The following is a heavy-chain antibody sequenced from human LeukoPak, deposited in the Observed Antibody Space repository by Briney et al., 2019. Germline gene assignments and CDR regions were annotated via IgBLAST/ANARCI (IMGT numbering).Heavy chain of an antibody. Sequence: GGSLRLSCAASGFTFSSYAMTWVRQPPGKGLEWVSTISGSGGRTYYADSVKGRFTISRDDSKNTLYLQMNSLRAEDTAVYYCAYGRGLQRFDYWGQGTLVTVSS. CDR3: AYGRGLQRFDY. V-gene: IGHV3-23*01. CDR1: GFTFSSYA. D-gene: IGHD1-26*01. J-gene: IGHJ4*02. CDR2: ISGSGGRT.